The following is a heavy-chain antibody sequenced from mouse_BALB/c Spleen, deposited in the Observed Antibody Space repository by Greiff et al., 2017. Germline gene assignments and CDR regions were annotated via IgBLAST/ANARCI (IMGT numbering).Heavy chain of an antibody. CDR3: ARPYGSSYFYAMDY. V-gene: IGHV2-9*02. D-gene: IGHD1-1*01. CDR1: GFSLTSYG. J-gene: IGHJ4*01. Sequence: QVQLKESGPGLVAPSQTLSITCTASGFSLTSYGVHWVRQPPGKGLEWLGVIWAGGGTNYNSALMSRLSISKDNSKSQVFLKMNSLQTDDTAMYYCARPYGSSYFYAMDYWGQGTSVTGSS. CDR2: IWAGGGT.